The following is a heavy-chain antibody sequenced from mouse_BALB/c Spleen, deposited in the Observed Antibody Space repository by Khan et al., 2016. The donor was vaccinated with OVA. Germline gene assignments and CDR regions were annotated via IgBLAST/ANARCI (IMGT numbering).Heavy chain of an antibody. CDR2: IRNKSNNYAT. CDR3: VRSSGYYFDY. CDR1: GFTFNTYA. Sequence: EVKLVESGGGLVQPKGSSKLACAASGFTFNTYAMNWVRQAPGKGLEWVARIRNKSNNYATYYADSVKDRFTISRDDSQTMLYLQMSNLKTEDTAMYYCVRSSGYYFDYWGQGTTLTVSS. J-gene: IGHJ2*01. V-gene: IGHV10-1*02. D-gene: IGHD3-1*01.